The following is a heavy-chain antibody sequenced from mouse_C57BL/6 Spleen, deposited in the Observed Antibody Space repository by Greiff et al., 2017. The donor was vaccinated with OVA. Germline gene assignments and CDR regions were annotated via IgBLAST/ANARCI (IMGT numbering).Heavy chain of an antibody. CDR2: INPSNGGT. V-gene: IGHV1-53*01. CDR1: GYTFTSYW. Sequence: QVQLQQSGTELVKPGASVKLSCKASGYTFTSYWMHWVKQRPGQGLEWIGNINPSNGGTNYNEKFKSKATLTVDKSSSTAYMQLSSLTSEDSAVYYCAREGIYDYDYDGYYAMDYWGQGTSVTVSS. D-gene: IGHD2-4*01. CDR3: AREGIYDYDYDGYYAMDY. J-gene: IGHJ4*01.